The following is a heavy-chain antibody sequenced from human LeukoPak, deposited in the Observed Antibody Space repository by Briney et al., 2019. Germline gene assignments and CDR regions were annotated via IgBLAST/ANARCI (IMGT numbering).Heavy chain of an antibody. V-gene: IGHV1-2*06. CDR3: ARVGYSSSWYFDY. D-gene: IGHD6-13*01. CDR1: GYTFTGYY. Sequence: ASVKVSCKASGYTFTGYYMHWVRQAPGQGLEWMGRINPNSGGTNYAQKFQSRVTMTRDTSISTAYMELSRLRSDDTAVYYCARVGYSSSWYFDYWGQGTLVAVSS. CDR2: INPNSGGT. J-gene: IGHJ4*02.